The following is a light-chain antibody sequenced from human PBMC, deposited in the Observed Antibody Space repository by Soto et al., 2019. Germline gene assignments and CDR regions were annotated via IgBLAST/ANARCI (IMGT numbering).Light chain of an antibody. J-gene: IGLJ3*02. Sequence: QSALTQPASVSGSPGQSITISCTGTSSDVGGGYNYVSWYQQYPGKAPKVMIYEVSNRPSGVSNRFSGSKSGNTASLIISGLQAEDEADYYCSSYTSSNTWVFGGGTKVTVL. CDR2: EVS. CDR1: SSDVGGGYNY. V-gene: IGLV2-14*01. CDR3: SSYTSSNTWV.